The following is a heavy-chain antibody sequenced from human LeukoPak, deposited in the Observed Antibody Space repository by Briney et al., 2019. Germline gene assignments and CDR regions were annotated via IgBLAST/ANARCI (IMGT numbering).Heavy chain of an antibody. D-gene: IGHD1-26*01. CDR1: VVSLSSYY. V-gene: IGHV4-4*09. Sequence: HSESLSLTRTVSVVSLSSYYWSGMRPPLGRGLECIGYIYDSGSTRYNPTLKCRVTISIATAKIQFSLNRSSVTAADTAVYYSATTESGREFGTFDIWGQGTMVTVSS. CDR2: IYDSGST. J-gene: IGHJ3*02. CDR3: ATTESGREFGTFDI.